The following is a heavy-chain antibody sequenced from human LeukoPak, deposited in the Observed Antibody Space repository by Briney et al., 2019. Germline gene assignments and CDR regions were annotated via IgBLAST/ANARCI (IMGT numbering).Heavy chain of an antibody. CDR3: ARLREDAFDI. D-gene: IGHD3-10*01. V-gene: IGHV4-59*08. CDR1: GGSISNYY. Sequence: SETLSLTCTVSGGSISNYYWSWIRQPPGKGLEWIGHISHNGITNYNPSLESRLTISIDTSTIQFSLTLRSVTAADTAIYFCARLREDAFDIWGQGTMVTVSS. J-gene: IGHJ3*02. CDR2: ISHNGIT.